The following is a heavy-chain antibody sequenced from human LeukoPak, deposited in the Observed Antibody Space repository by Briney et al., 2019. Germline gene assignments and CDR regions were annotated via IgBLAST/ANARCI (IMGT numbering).Heavy chain of an antibody. CDR2: IYYSGST. D-gene: IGHD3-16*01. J-gene: IGHJ5*02. Sequence: PSEALSLTCTVSGASINNNFWTWIRQPPGKGLEWIGYIYYSGSTNYNPSLESRVTISVDTSKYQFSLKLRSVTAADTAVYYCARLGLTGFDPWGQGTLVTVSS. V-gene: IGHV4-59*01. CDR3: ARLGLTGFDP. CDR1: GASINNNF.